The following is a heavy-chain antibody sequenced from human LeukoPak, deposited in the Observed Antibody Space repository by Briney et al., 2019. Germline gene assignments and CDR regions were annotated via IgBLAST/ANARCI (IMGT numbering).Heavy chain of an antibody. CDR2: INHSGST. CDR1: GGSFSGYY. V-gene: IGHV4-34*01. Sequence: SETLSLTCAVYGGSFSGYYWSWIRQPPGKGLEWIGEINHSGSTNYNPSLKSRVTISVDTSKNQFSLKLSSVTAADTAVYYCAREAFGGVIVIPNYFDYWGQGTLATVSS. D-gene: IGHD3-16*02. CDR3: AREAFGGVIVIPNYFDY. J-gene: IGHJ4*02.